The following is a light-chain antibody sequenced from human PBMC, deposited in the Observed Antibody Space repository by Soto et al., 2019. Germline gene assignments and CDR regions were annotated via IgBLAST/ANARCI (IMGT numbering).Light chain of an antibody. CDR3: QQRLDCPLT. J-gene: IGKJ4*01. Sequence: EIVLTQSPATLSWPPGERATLSCRASQNVNYDLAWYQQKPGQPPRLLIYDASNRSTGIPARFSGSGSGRHFTLNISSLETEDFAVYYWQQRLDCPLTFGGGTK. V-gene: IGKV3-11*02. CDR1: QNVNYD. CDR2: DAS.